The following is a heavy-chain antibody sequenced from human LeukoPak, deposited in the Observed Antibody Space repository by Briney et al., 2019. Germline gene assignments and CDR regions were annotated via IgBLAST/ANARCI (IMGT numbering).Heavy chain of an antibody. CDR2: ISYDGSNK. Sequence: GGSLRLSCAASGFTFSSYAMHWVRQAPGKGLEWVAVISYDGSNKYYADSVKGRFTISSDNSKNTLYLQMNSLRAEDTAVYYCARGSGSVVVPAAPPYNWFDHWGQGTLVTVSS. D-gene: IGHD2-2*01. CDR1: GFTFSSYA. V-gene: IGHV3-30*01. J-gene: IGHJ5*02. CDR3: ARGSGSVVVPAAPPYNWFDH.